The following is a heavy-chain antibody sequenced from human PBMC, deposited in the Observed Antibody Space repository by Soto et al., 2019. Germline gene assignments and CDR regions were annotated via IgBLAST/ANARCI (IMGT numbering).Heavy chain of an antibody. D-gene: IGHD5-18*01. V-gene: IGHV3-33*01. CDR3: ARDGNTAMVMGIDY. CDR1: GFTFSSYG. CDR2: IWYDGSNK. Sequence: QVQLVESGGGVVQPGRSLRLSCAASGFTFSSYGMHWVRQAPGKGLEWVAVIWYDGSNKYYADSVKGRFTISRDNSKNTLYLQMNSLRAEDTAVYYCARDGNTAMVMGIDYWGQGTLVTVSS. J-gene: IGHJ4*02.